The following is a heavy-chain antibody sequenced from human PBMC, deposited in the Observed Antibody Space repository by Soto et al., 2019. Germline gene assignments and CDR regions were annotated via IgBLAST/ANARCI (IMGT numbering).Heavy chain of an antibody. CDR2: IYHSGYT. CDR1: GGSISSGGYY. Sequence: SETLSLTCTVSGGSISSGGYYWTWIRQHPGKGLEWIAYIYHSGYTFYNPSLKSRVTMSVDTSKNQFSLKLRSVTAADTAVYYCAKWEGLGSDYYYYAMDVWGQGTTVTVSS. V-gene: IGHV4-31*03. D-gene: IGHD1-26*01. CDR3: AKWEGLGSDYYYYAMDV. J-gene: IGHJ6*02.